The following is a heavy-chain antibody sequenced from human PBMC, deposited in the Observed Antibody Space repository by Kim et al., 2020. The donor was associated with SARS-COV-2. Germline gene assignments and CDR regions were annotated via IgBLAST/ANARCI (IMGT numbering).Heavy chain of an antibody. CDR1: GYTFIDYF. J-gene: IGHJ6*02. V-gene: IGHV1-2*02. CDR2: INPNTGGT. D-gene: IGHD1-1*01. Sequence: ASVKVSCKASGYTFIDYFMHWVRQAPGQGLEWMGWINPNTGGTNIAQKFQGRVTMTRDTSISTAYMEVTSLKSDDTAVFYCVTVPQAHNTMDVWGQGTTV. CDR3: VTVPQAHNTMDV.